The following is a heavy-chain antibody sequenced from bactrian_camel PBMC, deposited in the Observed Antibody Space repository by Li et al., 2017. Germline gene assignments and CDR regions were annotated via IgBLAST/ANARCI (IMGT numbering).Heavy chain of an antibody. Sequence: VQLVESGGGLVQPGGSLRLSCAASGFTFSSYAMSWVRQAPGKGLEWVSAINGGGSSTYYADSVKGRFTISRDNAKNTLYLQMNSLKPDDTAMYYCAARPCGAVGTTGWVPSLDVGYFTFWGQGTQVTVS. V-gene: IGHV3S31*01. CDR3: AARPCGAVGTTGWVPSLDVGYFTF. J-gene: IGHJ6*01. CDR1: GFTFSSYA. CDR2: INGGGSST. D-gene: IGHD5*01.